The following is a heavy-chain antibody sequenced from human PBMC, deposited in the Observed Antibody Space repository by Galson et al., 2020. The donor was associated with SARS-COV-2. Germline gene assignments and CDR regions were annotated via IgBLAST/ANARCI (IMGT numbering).Heavy chain of an antibody. D-gene: IGHD2-21*01. CDR1: GFTVSTNY. Sequence: GESLKISCAISGFTVSTNYMIWVRQAPGKGLEWVSLIHSGGNTYYADSVQGRFAISRDNSKNTLYLQMNSLRAEDTAVYYCARTYCGAECHYYFAMDVWGRGTTVTVSS. CDR3: ARTYCGAECHYYFAMDV. J-gene: IGHJ6*02. V-gene: IGHV3-53*01. CDR2: IHSGGNT.